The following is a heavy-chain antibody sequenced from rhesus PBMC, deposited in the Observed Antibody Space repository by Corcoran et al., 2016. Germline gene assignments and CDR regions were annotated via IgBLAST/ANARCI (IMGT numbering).Heavy chain of an antibody. V-gene: IGHV4-173*01. CDR1: GGSISSNY. CDR3: AAPLSGSYYYHYFDY. J-gene: IGHJ4*01. D-gene: IGHD3-16*01. Sequence: QLQLQESGPGLVKPSETLSLTCAVSGGSISSNYWSWIRQPPGKGLEWIGRISGSGGSTDYNPSLKSRITISPDTSKNQFSLKLSSVTAADTAVYYCAAPLSGSYYYHYFDYWGQGVLVTVSS. CDR2: ISGSGGST.